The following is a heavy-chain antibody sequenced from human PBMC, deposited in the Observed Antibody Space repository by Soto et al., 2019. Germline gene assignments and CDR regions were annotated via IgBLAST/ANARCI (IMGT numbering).Heavy chain of an antibody. CDR1: GYTFTSYG. CDR2: ISAHNGNT. D-gene: IGHD1-1*01. V-gene: IGHV1-18*01. Sequence: QVHLVQSGAEVKKPGASVKVSCKASGYTFTSYGITWGRQAPGQGLEWMGWISAHNGNTDYAQKLQGRVIVTRDTSTSTAYMELRSLISDDTAVYYCARGRYGDSWGQGALVTVSS. CDR3: ARGRYGDS. J-gene: IGHJ4*02.